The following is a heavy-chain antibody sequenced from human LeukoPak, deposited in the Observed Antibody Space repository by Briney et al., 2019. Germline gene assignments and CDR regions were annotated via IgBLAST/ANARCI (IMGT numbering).Heavy chain of an antibody. D-gene: IGHD1-26*01. J-gene: IGHJ3*02. V-gene: IGHV1-46*01. CDR2: INPSGGST. CDR1: GYTFTSYY. CDR3: ARGRIVGATHAFDI. Sequence: ASVKVSCKASGYTFTSYYMHWVRQAPGQGLEWMGIINPSGGSTSYAQKFQGRVTITRNTSISTAYMELSSLRSEDTAVYYCARGRIVGATHAFDIWGQGTMVTVSS.